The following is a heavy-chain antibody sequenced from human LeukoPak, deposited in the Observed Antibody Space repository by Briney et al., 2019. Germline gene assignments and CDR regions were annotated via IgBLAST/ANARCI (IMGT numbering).Heavy chain of an antibody. J-gene: IGHJ4*02. CDR1: GGSFSGYY. CDR3: ARAGTAGYLY. D-gene: IGHD6-13*01. CDR2: INHSGST. Sequence: SETLSLTCAVYGGSFSGYYWSWIRQPPGKGLEWIGEINHSGSTNYNPSLKSRVTISVDTSKNQFSLKLSSVTAADTAVYYCARAGTAGYLYWGQGTLVAVSS. V-gene: IGHV4-34*01.